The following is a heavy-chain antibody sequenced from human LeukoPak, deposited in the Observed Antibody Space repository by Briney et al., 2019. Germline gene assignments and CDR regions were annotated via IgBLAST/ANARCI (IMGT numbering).Heavy chain of an antibody. V-gene: IGHV1-2*02. CDR3: ARVQFGYYDSSGYY. J-gene: IGHJ4*02. D-gene: IGHD3-22*01. CDR2: INPNSGGT. Sequence: ASVKASCKASGYTFTGYYMHWVRQAPGQGLEWMGWINPNSGGTNYAQKFQGRVTMTRDTSISTAYMELSRLRSDDTAVYYCARVQFGYYDSSGYYWGQGTLVTVSS. CDR1: GYTFTGYY.